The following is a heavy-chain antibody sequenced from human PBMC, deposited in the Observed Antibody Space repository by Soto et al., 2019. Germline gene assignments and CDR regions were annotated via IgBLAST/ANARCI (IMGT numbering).Heavy chain of an antibody. V-gene: IGHV4-34*01. J-gene: IGHJ6*02. D-gene: IGHD3-10*01. CDR3: ARGGVVRYGSGSYYDPYYYYGMDV. CDR1: GGSFSGYY. Sequence: SETLSLTCAVYGGSFSGYYWSWIRQPPGKGLEWIGEINHSGSTNYNPSLKSRVTISVDTSKNQFSLKLSSVTAADTAVYYCARGGVVRYGSGSYYDPYYYYGMDVWGQGTTVTVS. CDR2: INHSGST.